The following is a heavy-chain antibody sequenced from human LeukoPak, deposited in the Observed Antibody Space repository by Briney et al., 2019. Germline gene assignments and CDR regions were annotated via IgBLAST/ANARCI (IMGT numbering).Heavy chain of an antibody. V-gene: IGHV3-21*01. Sequence: GGSLRLSCAASGFTFSSYSMNWVRQAPGKGLEWVSSISSSSSSIYYADSVKGRFTISRDNAKNSLYLQMNSLRAEDTAVYYCARASGDIVETATMGSYWGQGALVTVSS. D-gene: IGHD5-18*01. CDR1: GFTFSSYS. J-gene: IGHJ4*02. CDR2: ISSSSSSI. CDR3: ARASGDIVETATMGSY.